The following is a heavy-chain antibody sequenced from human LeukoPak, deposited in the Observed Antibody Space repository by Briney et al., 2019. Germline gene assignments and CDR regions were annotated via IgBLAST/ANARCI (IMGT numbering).Heavy chain of an antibody. D-gene: IGHD2-2*01. Sequence: PSETLSLTCAVYGGSFSGYYWSWIRQPPGKGLEWIGEINHSGSTNYNPSLKSRATISVDTSKNQFSLKLSSVTAADTAVYYCARGAVVVPAAMEVPNWFDPWGQGTLVTVSS. J-gene: IGHJ5*02. CDR2: INHSGST. CDR3: ARGAVVVPAAMEVPNWFDP. V-gene: IGHV4-34*01. CDR1: GGSFSGYY.